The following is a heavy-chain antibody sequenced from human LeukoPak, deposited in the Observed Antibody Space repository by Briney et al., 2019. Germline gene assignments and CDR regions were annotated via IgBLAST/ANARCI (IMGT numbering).Heavy chain of an antibody. D-gene: IGHD3/OR15-3a*01. CDR2: IYHSGST. V-gene: IGHV4-38-2*02. CDR3: ARDGLKNLYNWFDP. Sequence: SETLSLTCTVSGYSISSGYYWGWIRQPPGKGLEWIGSIYHSGSTYYNPSLKSRGTISVNTSKNQFSLKLSSVAAADTAVYYCARDGLKNLYNWFDPWGQGTLVTVSS. CDR1: GYSISSGYY. J-gene: IGHJ5*02.